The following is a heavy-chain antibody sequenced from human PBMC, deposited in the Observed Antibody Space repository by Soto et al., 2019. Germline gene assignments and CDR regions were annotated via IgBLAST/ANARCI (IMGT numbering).Heavy chain of an antibody. CDR3: ARDLEFRDGNISHLDY. CDR2: IIPIIGTP. D-gene: IGHD3-10*01. CDR1: GGTFRNHV. J-gene: IGHJ4*02. Sequence: SVKVSCKASGGTFRNHVFNWVRQAPGQGLEWMGGIIPIIGTPNYAQKFQGRVTITADASTSTVYLEVSSLRSQDTAVYYCARDLEFRDGNISHLDYWGQGTLVTVSS. V-gene: IGHV1-69*13.